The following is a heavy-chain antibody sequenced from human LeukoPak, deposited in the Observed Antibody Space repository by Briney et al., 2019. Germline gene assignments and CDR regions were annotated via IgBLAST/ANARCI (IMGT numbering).Heavy chain of an antibody. V-gene: IGHV3-48*01. CDR2: ISSSSTI. CDR1: GFTLSSYS. CDR3: ARGGNSLDY. J-gene: IGHJ4*02. Sequence: GGSLRLSCAASGFTLSSYSMNWVRQAPGKGLEWVSYISSSSTIYYADSVKGRFTISRDNAKNSLYLQMNSLRVEDTAVYYCARGGNSLDYWGQGTLVTVSS. D-gene: IGHD3-10*01.